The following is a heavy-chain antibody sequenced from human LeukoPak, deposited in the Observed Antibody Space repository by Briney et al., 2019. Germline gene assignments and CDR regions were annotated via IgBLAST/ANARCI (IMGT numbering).Heavy chain of an antibody. D-gene: IGHD1-1*01. CDR2: IFYTGST. CDR3: ARAGIISAPTATFYFDY. J-gene: IGHJ4*02. CDR1: GGSLSSGSSY. V-gene: IGHV4-31*03. Sequence: SETLSLTCTVSGGSLSSGSSYWSWIRQHPGKGLEWIGYIFYTGSTYYNPSLNSRINISVVTSKNQFSLQLSSVTAADTAVYYCARAGIISAPTATFYFDYWGQGTLVTVSS.